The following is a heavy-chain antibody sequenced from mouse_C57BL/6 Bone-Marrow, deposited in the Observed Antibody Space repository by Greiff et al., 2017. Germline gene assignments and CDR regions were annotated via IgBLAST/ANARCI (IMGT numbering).Heavy chain of an antibody. CDR3: ARGYEYDYATNY. D-gene: IGHD2-4*01. V-gene: IGHV1-39*01. J-gene: IGHJ4*01. Sequence: LVKPGASVKISCKASGYSFTDYNMNWVKQSNGKSLECIGVINPNYGTTSYNQKFKGKATLTVDQSSSTDYMQLNRLTSVDSAVYYSARGYEYDYATNYWGQGTSVTVST. CDR2: INPNYGTT. CDR1: GYSFTDYN.